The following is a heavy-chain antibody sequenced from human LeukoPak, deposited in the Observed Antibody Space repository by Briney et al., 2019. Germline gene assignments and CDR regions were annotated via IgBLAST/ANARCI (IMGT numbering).Heavy chain of an antibody. CDR1: GFTFSNYG. D-gene: IGHD3-22*01. CDR3: ARGDYYDSSGYSQYFQH. V-gene: IGHV3-33*01. J-gene: IGHJ1*01. Sequence: GRSLRLSCAASGFTFSNYGMHWVRQAPGKGLEWVAVIWYDGSNKYYADSVKGRFTISRDNYKNTLYLQMNSLRAEDTAVYYCARGDYYDSSGYSQYFQHWGQGTLVTVSS. CDR2: IWYDGSNK.